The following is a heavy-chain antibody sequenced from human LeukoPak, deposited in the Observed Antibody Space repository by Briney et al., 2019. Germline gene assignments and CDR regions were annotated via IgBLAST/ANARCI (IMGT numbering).Heavy chain of an antibody. CDR1: GFSLSTSGVG. CDR2: IYWDDNK. J-gene: IGHJ4*02. CDR3: ARSPGIAAEQYYFDY. Sequence: ESGPTLVKPTQTLTLTCTFSGFSLSTSGVGVGWIRQPPGKALEWLALIYWDDNKRYSPSLKSRLTITKDTSKNQVVLTMTNMDPVDTATYYCARSPGIAAEQYYFDYWGQGTLVTVSS. D-gene: IGHD6-13*01. V-gene: IGHV2-5*02.